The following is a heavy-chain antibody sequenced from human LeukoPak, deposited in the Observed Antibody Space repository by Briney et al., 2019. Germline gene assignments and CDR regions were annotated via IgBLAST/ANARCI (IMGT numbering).Heavy chain of an antibody. CDR1: GFTFSSYG. Sequence: GGTLRLSCAASGFTFSSYGISWVRQAPGKGLEWVSAISATGGSTYYADSVKGHFTISRDNSKSTLYLQINSLRAEDTAIYYCARRGYSDSSGYDYWGQGTLVTVSS. D-gene: IGHD3-22*01. CDR2: ISATGGST. J-gene: IGHJ4*02. CDR3: ARRGYSDSSGYDY. V-gene: IGHV3-23*01.